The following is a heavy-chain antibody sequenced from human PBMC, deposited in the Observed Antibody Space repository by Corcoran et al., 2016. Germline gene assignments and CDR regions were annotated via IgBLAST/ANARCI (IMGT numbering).Heavy chain of an antibody. J-gene: IGHJ6*02. CDR1: GGSISSYY. CDR3: ARRPYRGAYYGMDV. D-gene: IGHD2-2*01. V-gene: IGHV4-59*07. Sequence: QVQLQESGPGLVKPSDTLSLTCTVSGGSISSYYWSWLRQPPGKGLEWIGYIYYSGSTNYNPSLKSRVPISVATSTNQFSLKLSSLTAADTAVYCCARRPYRGAYYGMDVWGQGTTVTVSS. CDR2: IYYSGST.